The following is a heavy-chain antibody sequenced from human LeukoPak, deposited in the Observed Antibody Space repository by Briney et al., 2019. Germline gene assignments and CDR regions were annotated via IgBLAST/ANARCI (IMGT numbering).Heavy chain of an antibody. V-gene: IGHV1-2*04. CDR1: GYTFTSYY. CDR3: ARGLLPTSRYNWFDP. J-gene: IGHJ5*02. CDR2: INPNSGGT. D-gene: IGHD6-13*01. Sequence: GASVKVSCKASGYTFTSYYMHWVRQAPGQGLEWMGWINPNSGGTNYAQKFQGWVTMTRDTSISTAYMELSRLRSDDTAVYYCARGLLPTSRYNWFDPWGQGTLVTVSS.